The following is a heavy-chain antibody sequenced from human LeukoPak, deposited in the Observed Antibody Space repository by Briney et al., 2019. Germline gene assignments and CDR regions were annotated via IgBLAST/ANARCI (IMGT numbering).Heavy chain of an antibody. J-gene: IGHJ4*02. CDR1: GGSISSYY. CDR3: ATDTAMAFHFDY. Sequence: NPSETLSLTCTVSGGSISSYYWSWIRQPAGKGLEWIGRIYTSGSTNYNPSLKSRVTMSVDTSKNQFSLKLSSVTAADTAVYYCATDTAMAFHFDYWGQGALVTVSS. CDR2: IYTSGST. V-gene: IGHV4-4*07. D-gene: IGHD5-18*01.